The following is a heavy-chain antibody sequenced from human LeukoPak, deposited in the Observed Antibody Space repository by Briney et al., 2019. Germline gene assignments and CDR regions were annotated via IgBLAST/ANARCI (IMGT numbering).Heavy chain of an antibody. CDR1: DFSVSSNY. CDR3: AGGQMFTSGGFDT. V-gene: IGHV3-53*01. J-gene: IGHJ5*02. Sequence: GGSLRLSGAASDFSVSSNYMSWVGQAPGKGLEWGSVISTGGTIYYADSVQGRFTISRDNSKNMVYLQMNSLGAEDTALYYCAGGQMFTSGGFDTWGQGALVTVSS. CDR2: ISTGGTI. D-gene: IGHD6-19*01.